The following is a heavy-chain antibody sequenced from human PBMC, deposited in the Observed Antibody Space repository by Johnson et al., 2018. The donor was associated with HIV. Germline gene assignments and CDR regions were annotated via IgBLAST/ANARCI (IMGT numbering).Heavy chain of an antibody. CDR1: GFTFSSYG. CDR3: AKCIWGSSLIDAFDI. CDR2: MWYDGSKK. V-gene: IGHV3-33*06. J-gene: IGHJ3*02. D-gene: IGHD6-13*01. Sequence: VQLVESGGGVVQPGRSLRLSCAASGFTFSSYGMHWVRQAPGKGLEWVAGMWYDGSKKDYADSVKVRFTISRDNSKNTLHLQMNSLRAEDTAVYYCAKCIWGSSLIDAFDIWGQGTMVTVSS.